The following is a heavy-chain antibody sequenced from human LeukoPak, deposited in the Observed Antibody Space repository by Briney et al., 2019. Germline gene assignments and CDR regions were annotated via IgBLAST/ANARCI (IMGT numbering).Heavy chain of an antibody. V-gene: IGHV3-30-3*01. CDR3: ARIAANYYDGSGYPH. CDR1: AFTFSSYA. D-gene: IGHD3-22*01. CDR2: LSYDGSKK. Sequence: GGSLRLSCKASAFTFSSYAMHWVRQAPGKGLEWVSFLSYDGSKKYYADSVKGRFTISRDNSKNTLYLQMNSLRVEDTAVYYCARIAANYYDGSGYPHWGQGTLVTVSS. J-gene: IGHJ4*02.